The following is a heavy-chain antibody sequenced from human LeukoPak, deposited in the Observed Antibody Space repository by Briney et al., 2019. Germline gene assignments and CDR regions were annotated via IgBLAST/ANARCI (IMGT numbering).Heavy chain of an antibody. CDR2: ISWDSGSI. V-gene: IGHV3-9*01. Sequence: GGSLRLSCAASGFTFDDYAMHWGRQAPGKGLEWVSGISWDSGSIGYADSVKGRFTISRDNAKKSLYLQMNSLRAEDTALYYCAKALYSGSYWGWDVDAFDIWGQGTMVTVSS. CDR3: AKALYSGSYWGWDVDAFDI. D-gene: IGHD1-26*01. CDR1: GFTFDDYA. J-gene: IGHJ3*02.